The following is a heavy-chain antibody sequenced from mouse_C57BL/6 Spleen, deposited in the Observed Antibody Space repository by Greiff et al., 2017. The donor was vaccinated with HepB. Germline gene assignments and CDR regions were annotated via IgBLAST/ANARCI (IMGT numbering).Heavy chain of an antibody. CDR2: IYPGDGYT. Sequence: VQLQQSGPELVKPGASVKISCKASGYAFSSSWMNWVKQRPGKGLEWIGRIYPGDGYTNYNGKFKGKATLTADKSSSTAYMPLSSLTSVDSAVYVCAREAIYYDYEGPEYLDVWGTGTTVTVSS. J-gene: IGHJ1*03. CDR3: AREAIYYDYEGPEYLDV. V-gene: IGHV1-82*01. CDR1: GYAFSSSW. D-gene: IGHD2-4*01.